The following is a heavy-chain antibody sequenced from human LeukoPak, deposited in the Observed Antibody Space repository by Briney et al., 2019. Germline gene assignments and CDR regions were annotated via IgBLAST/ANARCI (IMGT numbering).Heavy chain of an antibody. D-gene: IGHD6-19*01. Sequence: KSSETLSLTCSVSGGSISTYYWSWIRQQPPGKGLEWIGYIYYSGSTSYNPSLKSRVTISIDTSKNQFSLKLSSVTAADTAVYYCARGDGWSPYYFDYWGQGTLVTVSS. CDR2: IYYSGST. J-gene: IGHJ4*02. CDR3: ARGDGWSPYYFDY. V-gene: IGHV4-59*13. CDR1: GGSISTYY.